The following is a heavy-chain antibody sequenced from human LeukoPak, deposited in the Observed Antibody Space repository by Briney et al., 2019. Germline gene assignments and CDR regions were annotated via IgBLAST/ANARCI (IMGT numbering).Heavy chain of an antibody. CDR2: INHSGST. V-gene: IGHV4-34*01. Sequence: SETLSLTCAVYGGSFSGYYWGWIRQPPGKGLEWIGEINHSGSTNYNPSLKSRVTISVDTSKNQFSLKLSSVTAADTAVYYCARGIGPPVEWLLPRGSNWFDPWGQGTLVTVSS. CDR3: ARGIGPPVEWLLPRGSNWFDP. J-gene: IGHJ5*02. D-gene: IGHD3-22*01. CDR1: GGSFSGYY.